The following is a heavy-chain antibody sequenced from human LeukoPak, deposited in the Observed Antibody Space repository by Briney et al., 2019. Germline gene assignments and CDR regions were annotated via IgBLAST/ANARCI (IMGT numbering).Heavy chain of an antibody. CDR2: INHSGST. D-gene: IGHD2-2*01. J-gene: IGHJ4*02. V-gene: IGHV4-34*01. CDR1: GGSFRGYY. CDR3: ARGGGLGYCSSTSCHPFGY. Sequence: SETLSLTCAVYGGSFRGYYWSWIRQPPGKGLEWIGEINHSGSTHYNPSLKGRVTISVDTSKNQFSLKLSSVTAADTAVYYCARGGGLGYCSSTSCHPFGYWGQGTLVTVSS.